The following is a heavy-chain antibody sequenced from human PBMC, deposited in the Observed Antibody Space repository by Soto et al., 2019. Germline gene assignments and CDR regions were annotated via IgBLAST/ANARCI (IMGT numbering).Heavy chain of an antibody. V-gene: IGHV4-34*01. D-gene: IGHD3-10*01. CDR3: ARDRSGYYGSGIYYNGVYYDGMDV. CDR2: INHSGST. J-gene: IGHJ6*02. Sequence: QVQLQQWGAGLLKPSETLSLTCAVYGGSFSGYYWSWIRQPPGKGLEWIGEINHSGSTNYNPSLKSRVTISVDTSKHQFSLKLSYVTAAGTAVYYCARDRSGYYGSGIYYNGVYYDGMDVWGQGTTVTVSS. CDR1: GGSFSGYY.